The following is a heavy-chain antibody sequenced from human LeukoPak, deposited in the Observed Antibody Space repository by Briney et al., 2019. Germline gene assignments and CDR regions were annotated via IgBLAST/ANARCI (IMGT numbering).Heavy chain of an antibody. CDR3: ATDLEVPAAIGLYGMDV. CDR2: FDPEDGET. CDR1: GYTLTELS. D-gene: IGHD2-2*01. Sequence: GASVKVSCKVSGYTLTELSMHWVRQAPGKGLEGMGGFDPEDGETIYAQKFQGRVTMTEDTSTDTAYMELSSLRSEDTAVYYCATDLEVPAAIGLYGMDVWGQGTTVTVSS. V-gene: IGHV1-24*01. J-gene: IGHJ6*02.